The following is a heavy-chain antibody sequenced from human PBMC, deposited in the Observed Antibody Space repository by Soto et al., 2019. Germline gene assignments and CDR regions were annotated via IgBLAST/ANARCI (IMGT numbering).Heavy chain of an antibody. CDR2: IWYDGSNK. CDR1: GFTFSSYG. D-gene: IGHD2-2*01. Sequence: GGSLRLSCAASGFTFSSYGMHWVRQAPGKGLEWVAVIWYDGSNKYYADSVKGRFTISRDNSKNTLYLQMNSLRAEDTAVYYCARDREYQLLRGVYYYYGMDVWGQGTTVTVPS. J-gene: IGHJ6*02. CDR3: ARDREYQLLRGVYYYYGMDV. V-gene: IGHV3-33*01.